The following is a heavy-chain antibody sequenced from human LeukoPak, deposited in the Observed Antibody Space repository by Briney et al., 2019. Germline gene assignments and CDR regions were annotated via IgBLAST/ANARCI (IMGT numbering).Heavy chain of an antibody. D-gene: IGHD2-21*01. CDR2: ISSSSSTI. J-gene: IGHJ6*02. V-gene: IGHV3-48*01. CDR3: AREAYCGGDCYDMDV. CDR1: GFTFSSYS. Sequence: PGGSLRLSCAASGFTFSSYSMNWVRQAPGKGLEWVSYISSSSSTIYYADSVKGRFTISRDNAKNSLHLQMNSLRAEDTAVYYCAREAYCGGDCYDMDVWGQGTTVTVSS.